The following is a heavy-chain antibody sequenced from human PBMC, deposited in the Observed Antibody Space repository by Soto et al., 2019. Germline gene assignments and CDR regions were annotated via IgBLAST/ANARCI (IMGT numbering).Heavy chain of an antibody. CDR3: AREGIAVAEPFDH. Sequence: GGSLSLSCAASGFTFSDYYMSWIRQAPGQGLEWLSYISSSSKYTNYADSVKGRFTISRDNAKNSLYLQMNSLRAEDTAVYYCAREGIAVAEPFDHWGQGTLVTVSS. CDR2: ISSSSKYT. V-gene: IGHV3-11*06. J-gene: IGHJ4*02. D-gene: IGHD6-19*01. CDR1: GFTFSDYY.